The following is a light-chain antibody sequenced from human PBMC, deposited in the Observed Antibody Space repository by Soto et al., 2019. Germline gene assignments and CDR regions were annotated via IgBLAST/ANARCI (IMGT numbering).Light chain of an antibody. CDR2: DVT. CDR3: TSYTARSPYLV. V-gene: IGLV2-14*03. J-gene: IGLJ3*02. CDR1: SSDVGGYNY. Sequence: QSVLTQPASVSGSPGQSITISCTGTSSDVGGYNYVSWYQHHPGKAPKLMIYDVTNRPSGVSNRFSGSKSGNTASLTISGLQAEDEADYCTSYTARSPYLVFGGGTKLAVL.